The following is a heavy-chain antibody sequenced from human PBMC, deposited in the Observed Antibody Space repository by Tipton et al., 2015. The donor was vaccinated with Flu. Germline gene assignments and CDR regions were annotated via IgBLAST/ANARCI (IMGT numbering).Heavy chain of an antibody. Sequence: QLVQSGAEVKKPGASVKVSCKASGYSFSIYSMHWVRQAPGQRLEWMGWINAGNGNTKYSQKLQDRVTITRDTSASTGYMELSGLTSEDTAVYYCARESWSGYHNDYWGQGTLVTVSS. CDR3: ARESWSGYHNDY. CDR1: GYSFSIYS. D-gene: IGHD3-3*01. V-gene: IGHV1-3*01. J-gene: IGHJ4*02. CDR2: INAGNGNT.